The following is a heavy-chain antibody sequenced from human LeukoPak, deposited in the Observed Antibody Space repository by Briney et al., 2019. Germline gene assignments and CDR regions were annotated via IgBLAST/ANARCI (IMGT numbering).Heavy chain of an antibody. D-gene: IGHD2-15*01. Sequence: SVKVSCKASEGTFSSYAISWVRQAPGQGLEWMGRIIPILGIANYAQKFQGRVTITADKSTSTAYMELSSLRSEDTAVYYCARRYCSGGSCYESHWGQGTLVTVSS. CDR3: ARRYCSGGSCYESH. V-gene: IGHV1-69*04. CDR2: IIPILGIA. CDR1: EGTFSSYA. J-gene: IGHJ4*02.